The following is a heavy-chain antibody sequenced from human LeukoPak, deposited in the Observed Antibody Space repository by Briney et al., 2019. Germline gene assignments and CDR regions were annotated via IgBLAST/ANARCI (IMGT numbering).Heavy chain of an antibody. V-gene: IGHV1-24*01. Sequence: ASVKVSCKVSGYTLTELSMHWVRQAPGKGLEWMGGFDPEDGETIYAQKFQGRVTITADKSTSTAYMELSSLRSEDTAVYYCARDQEVVSDWGQGTLVTVSS. D-gene: IGHD2-15*01. CDR3: ARDQEVVSD. CDR2: FDPEDGET. J-gene: IGHJ4*02. CDR1: GYTLTELS.